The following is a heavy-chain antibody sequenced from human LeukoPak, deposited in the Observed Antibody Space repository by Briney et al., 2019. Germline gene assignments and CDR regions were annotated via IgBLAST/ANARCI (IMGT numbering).Heavy chain of an antibody. D-gene: IGHD2-21*02. CDR3: ARAAVTATLQFDQ. Sequence: ASVKVSCKASGYTFTRYGISWVRQAPGQGLEWMGWISTYNGNTKYAQKLQGRVTMTTDTFTSTAYMEVRSLRSDDTAVYYCARAAVTATLQFDQWGQGTLVTVSS. J-gene: IGHJ4*02. V-gene: IGHV1-18*01. CDR1: GYTFTRYG. CDR2: ISTYNGNT.